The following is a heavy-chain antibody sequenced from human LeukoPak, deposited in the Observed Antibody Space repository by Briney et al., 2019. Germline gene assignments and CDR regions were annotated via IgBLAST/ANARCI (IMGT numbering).Heavy chain of an antibody. Sequence: SETLSLTCTVSGYSISSGYYWGWIRQPPGKGLEWIGIIYHSGSTYYNPSLKSRVTMSVDTSKNQFSLKLSAVTAADTAVYYCARVAYYYDSSGYSLDYWGQGTLVTVSS. CDR1: GYSISSGYY. D-gene: IGHD3-22*01. J-gene: IGHJ4*02. V-gene: IGHV4-38-2*02. CDR2: IYHSGST. CDR3: ARVAYYYDSSGYSLDY.